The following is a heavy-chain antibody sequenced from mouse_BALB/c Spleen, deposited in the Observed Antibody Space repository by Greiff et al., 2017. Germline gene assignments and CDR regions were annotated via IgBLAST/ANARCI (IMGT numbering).Heavy chain of an antibody. Sequence: QVQLQQSGAELVRPGTSVKVSCKASGYAFTNYLIEWVKQRPGQGLEWIGVINPGSGGTNYNEKFKGKATLTAYKSSSTAYMQLSSLTSDDSAVYFWARGDGYDGYAMDYWGQGTSVTVSS. J-gene: IGHJ4*01. CDR3: ARGDGYDGYAMDY. V-gene: IGHV1-54*01. D-gene: IGHD2-2*01. CDR1: GYAFTNYL. CDR2: INPGSGGT.